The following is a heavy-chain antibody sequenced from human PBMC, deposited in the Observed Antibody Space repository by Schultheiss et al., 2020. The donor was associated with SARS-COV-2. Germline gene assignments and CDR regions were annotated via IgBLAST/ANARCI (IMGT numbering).Heavy chain of an antibody. D-gene: IGHD3-10*01. V-gene: IGHV4-59*08. CDR3: ASPTLTMVRGVGYAFDI. J-gene: IGHJ3*02. CDR1: GGSISSYY. Sequence: SETLSLTCTVSGGSISSYYWSWIRQPPGKGLEWIGYIYYSGSTNYNPSLKSRVTISVDTSKNQFSLKLSSVTAADTAVYYCASPTLTMVRGVGYAFDIWGQGTMVTVSS. CDR2: IYYSGST.